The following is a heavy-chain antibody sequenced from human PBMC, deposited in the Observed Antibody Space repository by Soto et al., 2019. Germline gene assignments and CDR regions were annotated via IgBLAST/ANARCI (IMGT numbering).Heavy chain of an antibody. D-gene: IGHD3-10*01. V-gene: IGHV4-31*03. CDR2: IYYSGST. Sequence: TLSLTCTVSGVSISSVGYYWSLIRQHPGKGLEWIGYIYYSGSTYYNPSLKSRVTISVDTSKNQFSLKLSSVTAADTAVYSCGGSINPWGQGTLVTVSS. J-gene: IGHJ5*02. CDR1: GVSISSVGYY. CDR3: GGSINP.